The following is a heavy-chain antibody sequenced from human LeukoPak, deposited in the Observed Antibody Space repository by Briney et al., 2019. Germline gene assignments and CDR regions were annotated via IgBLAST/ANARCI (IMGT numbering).Heavy chain of an antibody. V-gene: IGHV3-23*01. CDR1: GFPLSLYT. CDR2: IGGSGDII. D-gene: IGHD6-19*01. J-gene: IGHJ6*01. CDR3: AKALGQWLVSGNGVDV. Sequence: GGSLRLSCAASGFPLSLYTMTWVRHAPGKGLECVSDIGGSGDIIYYADYVKGRFTISRDNSQHSVYLTMSRLRGEDTAVYYCAKALGQWLVSGNGVDVWGQGSTVTVSS.